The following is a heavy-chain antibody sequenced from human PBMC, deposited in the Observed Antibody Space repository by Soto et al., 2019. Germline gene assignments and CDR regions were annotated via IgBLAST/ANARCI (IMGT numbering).Heavy chain of an antibody. CDR2: ISAYNGNT. D-gene: IGHD6-19*01. J-gene: IGHJ5*02. CDR3: ARDKWLVQDWFDP. CDR1: GYTFTSYG. V-gene: IGHV1-18*01. Sequence: VKVSCKASGYTFTSYGISCVRRAPGQGLEWMGWISAYNGNTNYAQKLQGRVTMTTDTSTSTAYMELRSLRSDDTAVYYCARDKWLVQDWFDPWGQGTLVTVSS.